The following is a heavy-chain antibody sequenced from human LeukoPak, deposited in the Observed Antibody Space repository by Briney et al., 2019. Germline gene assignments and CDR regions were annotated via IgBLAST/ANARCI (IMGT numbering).Heavy chain of an antibody. CDR3: ARDRTRTGYSSGWYHDY. CDR2: ISAYNGNT. Sequence: ASVKVSCKASGYTFTSYGISWVRQAPGQGLEWMGWISAYNGNTNYAQKLQGRVTMTGDTSISTAYMELSRLRSDDTAVYYCARDRTRTGYSSGWYHDYWGRGTLVTVSS. V-gene: IGHV1-18*01. CDR1: GYTFTSYG. D-gene: IGHD6-19*01. J-gene: IGHJ4*02.